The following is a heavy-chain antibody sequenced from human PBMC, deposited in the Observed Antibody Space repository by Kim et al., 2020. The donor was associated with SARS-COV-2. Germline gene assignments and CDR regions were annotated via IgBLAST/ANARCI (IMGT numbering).Heavy chain of an antibody. CDR2: IWYDGSNK. J-gene: IGHJ6*02. D-gene: IGHD6-13*01. V-gene: IGHV3-33*06. CDR1: GFTFSSYG. CDR3: AKDSATGSIAAAGTRYYYGMDV. Sequence: GGSLRLSCAASGFTFSSYGMHWVRQAPGKGLEWVAVIWYDGSNKYYADSVKGRFTISRDNSKNTLYLQMNSLRAEDTAVYYCAKDSATGSIAAAGTRYYYGMDVWGQGTTVTVSS.